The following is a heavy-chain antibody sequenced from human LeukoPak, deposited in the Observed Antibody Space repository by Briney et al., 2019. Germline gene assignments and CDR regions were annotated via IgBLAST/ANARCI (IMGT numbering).Heavy chain of an antibody. CDR1: GGSISSYY. J-gene: IGHJ4*02. Sequence: KPSETLSLTCTVSGGSISSYYWSWIRQPPGKGLEWIGYIYYSGSANYNPSLKSRVTISVDTSKNQFSLKLSSVTAADTAIYYCAKHYMGSYDNRGLDYWGQGILVTVSS. CDR2: IYYSGSA. CDR3: AKHYMGSYDNRGLDY. V-gene: IGHV4-59*08. D-gene: IGHD3-10*01.